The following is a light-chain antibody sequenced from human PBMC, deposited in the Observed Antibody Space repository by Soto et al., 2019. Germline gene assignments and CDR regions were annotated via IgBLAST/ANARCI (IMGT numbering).Light chain of an antibody. J-gene: IGLJ1*01. V-gene: IGLV1-40*01. CDR1: TSNIGAGYD. CDR2: GNS. CDR3: QSYDSRLTAYV. Sequence: QPVLTQPPSVSGAPGQRVTISCTGGTSNIGAGYDVHWYQQKPGTAPKVLIYGNSNRPSGVPDRFSGSKSGTSASLAITGLQAEDEADYYCQSYDSRLTAYVFGTATKLTVL.